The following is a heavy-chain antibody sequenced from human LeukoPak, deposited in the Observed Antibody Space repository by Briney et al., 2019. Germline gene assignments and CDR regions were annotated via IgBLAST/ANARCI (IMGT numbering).Heavy chain of an antibody. CDR2: IYYSGST. V-gene: IGHV4-39*07. Sequence: SETLSLTCTVSGGSISSSSYYWGWIRQPPGKGLEWIGSIYYSGSTYYNPSLKSRVTISVDTSKNQFSLKLSSVTAADTAVYYCARDEWELRYFDYWGQGTLVTVSS. J-gene: IGHJ4*02. CDR1: GGSISSSSYY. CDR3: ARDEWELRYFDY. D-gene: IGHD1-26*01.